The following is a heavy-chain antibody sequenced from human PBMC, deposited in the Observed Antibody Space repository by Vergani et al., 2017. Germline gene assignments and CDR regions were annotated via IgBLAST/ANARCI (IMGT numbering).Heavy chain of an antibody. D-gene: IGHD5-12*01. CDR3: AKANPRNSGYYYLYYCGGMDV. Sequence: EVQLLESGGDLVQPGGSLRLSCAASGFTFNHYAMNWVRQAPGKGLEWVSGISGSGGSTYYAGSVKGRFTISRDSSKNTLYLQMNSLSAEDTAVYYCAKANPRNSGYYYLYYCGGMDVWCQGTTVTVSS. CDR1: GFTFNHYA. J-gene: IGHJ6*02. V-gene: IGHV3-23*01. CDR2: ISGSGGST.